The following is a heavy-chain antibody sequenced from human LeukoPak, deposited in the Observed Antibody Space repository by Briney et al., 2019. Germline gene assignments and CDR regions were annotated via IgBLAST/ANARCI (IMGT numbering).Heavy chain of an antibody. CDR1: GGTFSSYA. CDR2: IIPIFGTA. Sequence: SVKVSCKASGGTFSSYAISWVRQAPGQGLEWMGGIIPIFGTANYAQKSQGRVTITAAESTSTAYMELSSLRSEDTAVYYCASGPREGMDVWGKGTTVTVSS. D-gene: IGHD5-24*01. V-gene: IGHV1-69*13. CDR3: ASGPREGMDV. J-gene: IGHJ6*04.